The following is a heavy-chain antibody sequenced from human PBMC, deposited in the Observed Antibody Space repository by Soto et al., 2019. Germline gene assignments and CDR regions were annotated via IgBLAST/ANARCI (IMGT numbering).Heavy chain of an antibody. J-gene: IGHJ4*02. CDR3: ARLGIAWIQLWPNCSGGSCYSYYFDY. D-gene: IGHD2-15*01. V-gene: IGHV4-39*01. CDR1: GGSISSSSYY. Sequence: SETLSLTCTVSGGSISSSSYYWGWIRQPPGKGLEWIGSIYYSGSTYYNPSLKSRVTISVDTSKNQFSLKLSSVTAADTAVYYCARLGIAWIQLWPNCSGGSCYSYYFDYWGQGTLVTVSS. CDR2: IYYSGST.